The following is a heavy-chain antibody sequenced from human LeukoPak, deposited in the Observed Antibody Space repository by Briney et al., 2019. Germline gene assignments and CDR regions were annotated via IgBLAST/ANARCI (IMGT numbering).Heavy chain of an antibody. CDR2: ISSSSSSI. J-gene: IGHJ4*02. CDR3: ARGKDY. V-gene: IGHV3-48*02. Sequence: PGGSLRLSCAASGFTFSSYTMNWVRQAPGKGLEWVSYISSSSSSISYADSVTGRFTISRDNAKNSLYLQMNSLRDEDTAVYYCARGKDYWGQGTLVTVSS. CDR1: GFTFSSYT.